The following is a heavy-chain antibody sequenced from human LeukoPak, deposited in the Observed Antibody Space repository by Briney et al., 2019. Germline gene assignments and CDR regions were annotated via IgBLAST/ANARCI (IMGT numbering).Heavy chain of an antibody. J-gene: IGHJ4*02. CDR2: ISSSSSYI. Sequence: GGSLRLSCAASGFTFSSYSMNWVRQAPGKGLEWVSSISSSSSYICYADSVKGRFTISRDNAKNTLYLQMNSLRAEDTAVYYCARVYGSGSYFTDYWGQGTLVTVSS. CDR1: GFTFSSYS. V-gene: IGHV3-21*01. CDR3: ARVYGSGSYFTDY. D-gene: IGHD3-10*01.